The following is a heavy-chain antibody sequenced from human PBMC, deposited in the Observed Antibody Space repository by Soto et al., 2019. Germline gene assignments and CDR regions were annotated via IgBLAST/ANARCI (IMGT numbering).Heavy chain of an antibody. CDR1: GFSISSYF. CDR2: TYHRGST. D-gene: IGHD3-16*02. Sequence: XETLSLTCSVAGFSISSYFWSWIRQPPGRGLEWIGYTYHRGSTNYSPSLKSRVAISLDTSENQFSLKVSSVTAADTAVYYCARIGGYHGPLDYWGQGTPVTVSS. V-gene: IGHV4-59*01. CDR3: ARIGGYHGPLDY. J-gene: IGHJ4*02.